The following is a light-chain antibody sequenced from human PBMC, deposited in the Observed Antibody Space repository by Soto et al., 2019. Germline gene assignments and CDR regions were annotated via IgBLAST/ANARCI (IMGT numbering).Light chain of an antibody. J-gene: IGKJ1*01. Sequence: DIQMTQSPSSLSASVGDRVTITCRASQTISSFLNWYQQKPGKVPKHLIYAASTLQSGVPSRFSGSGSGTDFTLTISSLQPEDFATYYCQQTYRMWTFGQGTKVEIK. CDR1: QTISSF. CDR2: AAS. V-gene: IGKV1-39*01. CDR3: QQTYRMWT.